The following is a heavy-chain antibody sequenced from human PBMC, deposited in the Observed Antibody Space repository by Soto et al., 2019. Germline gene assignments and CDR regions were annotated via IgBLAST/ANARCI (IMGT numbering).Heavy chain of an antibody. J-gene: IGHJ6*02. CDR1: GGSISSSNW. D-gene: IGHD2-2*02. CDR3: ARMTYPAFYYYGMDV. CDR2: IYHSGST. V-gene: IGHV4-4*02. Sequence: SETLSLTCAVSGGSISSSNWWSWVRQPPGKGLEWIGEIYHSGSTNYNPSLKSRVTISVDKSKNQFSLKLSSVTAADTAVYYCARMTYPAFYYYGMDVWGQGTKGTVSS.